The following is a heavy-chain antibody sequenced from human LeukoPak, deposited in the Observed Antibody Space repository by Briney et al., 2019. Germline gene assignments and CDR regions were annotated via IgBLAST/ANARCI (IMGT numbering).Heavy chain of an antibody. CDR1: GGSFSGYY. D-gene: IGHD3-22*01. Sequence: PSETLSLTCAVYGGSFSGYYWSWIRQPPGKGLEWIGEINHSGSTKYNPSLKSRVTISVDTSKNQFSLKLSSVTAADTAVYYCARAVTMIVVTVYYFDYWGQGTLVTVSS. CDR2: INHSGST. J-gene: IGHJ4*02. CDR3: ARAVTMIVVTVYYFDY. V-gene: IGHV4-34*01.